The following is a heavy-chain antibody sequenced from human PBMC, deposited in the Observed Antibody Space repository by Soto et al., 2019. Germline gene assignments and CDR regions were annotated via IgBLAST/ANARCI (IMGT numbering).Heavy chain of an antibody. J-gene: IGHJ4*02. D-gene: IGHD5-18*01. CDR3: AKAPGTNGYILADY. V-gene: IGHV3-30*18. CDR1: GFTFSSYG. CDR2: ISYDGSNK. Sequence: PGGSLRLSCAASGFTFSSYGMHWVRQAPGKGLEWVAVISYDGSNKYYADSVKGRFTISRDNSKNTLYLQMNSLRAEDTAVYYCAKAPGTNGYILADYWGQGTLVTASS.